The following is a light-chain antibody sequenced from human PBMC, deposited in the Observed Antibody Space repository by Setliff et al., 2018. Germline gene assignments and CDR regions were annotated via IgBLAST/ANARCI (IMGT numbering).Light chain of an antibody. CDR3: YSAADNNVV. CDR1: VLAKKY. CDR2: KDS. Sequence: SYELTQPSSVSVSPGQTARITCSGDVLAKKYARWFQQKPGQAPVLVIYKDSERPSGIPERFSGSSSGTTVTLTISGAQVEDGADYYCYSAADNNVVFGGGTKVTVL. J-gene: IGLJ2*01. V-gene: IGLV3-27*01.